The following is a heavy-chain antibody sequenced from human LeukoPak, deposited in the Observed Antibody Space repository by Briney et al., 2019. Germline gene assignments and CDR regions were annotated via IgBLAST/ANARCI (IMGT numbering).Heavy chain of an antibody. D-gene: IGHD3-10*01. CDR3: ARALLWFGEGDWFDP. V-gene: IGHV3-53*01. CDR1: GFTVSSNY. J-gene: IGHJ5*02. CDR2: IYSGGST. Sequence: GGSLRLSCAASGFTVSSNYMSWVRQAPGKGLEWVSVIYSGGSTYYADSVKGRFTISRDNSKNTLYLQMNSLRAEDTAVYYCARALLWFGEGDWFDPWGQGTLVTASS.